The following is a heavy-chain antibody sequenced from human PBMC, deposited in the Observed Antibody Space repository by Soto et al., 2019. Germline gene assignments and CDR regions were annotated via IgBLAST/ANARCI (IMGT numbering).Heavy chain of an antibody. CDR2: INAGNGNT. Sequence: GASVKVSCKASGYTFTSYAMHWVRQAPGQRLEWMGWINAGNGNTKYSQKFQGRVTITRDTSASTAYMELSSLRSEDTAVYYCAREVLVPGYFDWNAQQNWFDPWGQGTLVTVSS. D-gene: IGHD3-9*01. CDR3: AREVLVPGYFDWNAQQNWFDP. V-gene: IGHV1-3*01. CDR1: GYTFTSYA. J-gene: IGHJ5*02.